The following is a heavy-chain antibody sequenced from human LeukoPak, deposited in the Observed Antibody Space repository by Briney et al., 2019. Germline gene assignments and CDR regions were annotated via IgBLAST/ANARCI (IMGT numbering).Heavy chain of an antibody. D-gene: IGHD1-26*01. CDR1: GFTFANSW. V-gene: IGHV3-7*01. Sequence: GGSLRLSCAASGFTFANSWMAWVRQAPGKGLEWVANIKQDGSTKHYADSLKGRFTISRDNPKNSLFLQMNNQRADDTAIYYCTRDTIGSLDYWGQGILVTVAS. CDR3: TRDTIGSLDY. CDR2: IKQDGSTK. J-gene: IGHJ4*02.